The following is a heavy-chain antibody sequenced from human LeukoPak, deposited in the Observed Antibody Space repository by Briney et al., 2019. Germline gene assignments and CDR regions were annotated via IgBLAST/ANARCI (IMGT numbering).Heavy chain of an antibody. D-gene: IGHD3-22*01. CDR2: IIPILGIA. Sequence: SVKVSCKASGGTFSSYAISWVRQAPGQGLEWMGRIIPILGIANCAQKFQGRVTITADKSTSTAYMELSSLRSEDTAVYYCARGYYYDSSGYNDYWGQGTLVTVSS. J-gene: IGHJ4*02. CDR3: ARGYYYDSSGYNDY. CDR1: GGTFSSYA. V-gene: IGHV1-69*04.